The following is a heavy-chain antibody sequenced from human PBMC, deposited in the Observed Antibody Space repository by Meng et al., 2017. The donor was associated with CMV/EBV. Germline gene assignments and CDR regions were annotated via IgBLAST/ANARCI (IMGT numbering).Heavy chain of an antibody. CDR2: ISWNSGSI. CDR1: GFTFDDYA. J-gene: IGHJ4*02. CDR3: VKDIGHSGSYPLHY. D-gene: IGHD1-26*01. Sequence: GGSLRLSCAASGFTFDDYAMHWVRQAPGKGLEWVSGISWNSGSIGYADSVKGRFTISRDNAKNSLYLQMNSLRAEDTALYYCVKDIGHSGSYPLHYWGQGTLVTVSS. V-gene: IGHV3-9*01.